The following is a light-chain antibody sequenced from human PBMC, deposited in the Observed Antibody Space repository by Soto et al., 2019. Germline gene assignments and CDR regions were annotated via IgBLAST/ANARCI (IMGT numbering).Light chain of an antibody. Sequence: QAVVTQPPSVSGAPGQRVTISCTGGSSNIGAGFDVHWYQQLPGTAPKLLIYGNTNRPSGVPDRFSGSKSGTSASLAITGLQAEDEADYYCQSFDRSLSGSWVFGGGTKLTVL. V-gene: IGLV1-40*01. CDR1: SSNIGAGFD. CDR2: GNT. CDR3: QSFDRSLSGSWV. J-gene: IGLJ3*02.